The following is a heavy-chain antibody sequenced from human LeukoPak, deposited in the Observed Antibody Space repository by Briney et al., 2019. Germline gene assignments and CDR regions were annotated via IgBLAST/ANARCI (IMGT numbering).Heavy chain of an antibody. CDR2: IYPGDSDT. Sequence: GESLKISCKGSGYSFTSYWIGWVRQMPGKGLEWMGIIYPGDSDTRYSPSFQGQVTISADKSISTAYLQWSSLEASDTAMYYCARHGASGYDFWSGYYSLESDIWGQGTMVTVSS. CDR3: ARHGASGYDFWSGYYSLESDI. D-gene: IGHD3-3*01. V-gene: IGHV5-51*01. CDR1: GYSFTSYW. J-gene: IGHJ3*02.